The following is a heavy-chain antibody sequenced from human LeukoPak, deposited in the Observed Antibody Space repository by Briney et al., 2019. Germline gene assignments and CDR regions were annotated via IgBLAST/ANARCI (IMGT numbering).Heavy chain of an antibody. CDR2: INEDGSEA. D-gene: IGHD3-3*01. J-gene: IGHJ4*02. V-gene: IGHV3-7*02. CDR1: GFTFRTRW. Sequence: PGGSLRLSCATSGFTFRTRWMSWVRQAPGRGLEWVAGINEDGSEAYYPDSVEGRFTVTRDNAKNSLYLQMNSLRAEDTAVYYCAHDLLACADVWGQGALVSVSS. CDR3: AHDLLACADV.